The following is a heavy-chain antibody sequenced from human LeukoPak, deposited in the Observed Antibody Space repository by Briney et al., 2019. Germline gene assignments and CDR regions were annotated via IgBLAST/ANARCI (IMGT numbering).Heavy chain of an antibody. Sequence: GGSLRLSCAASGFTFSRFWMNWVRQAPGKGLEWVSSISSGSSYIYYADSVKGRFTISRDNAKNSLYLQMNSLRAEDTAVYYCARVPHYGDYVHYYFDYWGQGTLVTVSS. CDR1: GFTFSRFW. J-gene: IGHJ4*02. V-gene: IGHV3-21*01. CDR3: ARVPHYGDYVHYYFDY. CDR2: ISSGSSYI. D-gene: IGHD4-17*01.